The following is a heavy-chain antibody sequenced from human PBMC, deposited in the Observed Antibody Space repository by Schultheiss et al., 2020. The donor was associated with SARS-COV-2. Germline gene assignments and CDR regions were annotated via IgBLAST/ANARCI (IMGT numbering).Heavy chain of an antibody. CDR3: ARHAKPRSGSGSYYVRAFDI. V-gene: IGHV4-59*08. D-gene: IGHD3-10*01. CDR2: IYYSGST. CDR1: GGSISSYY. Sequence: SETLSLTCTVSGGSISSYYWSWIRQPPGKGLEWIGYIYYSGSTYYNPSLKSPVTISIDTSKNQFSLKLSSVVAADTAVFYCARHAKPRSGSGSYYVRAFDIWGQGILVTVSS. J-gene: IGHJ3*02.